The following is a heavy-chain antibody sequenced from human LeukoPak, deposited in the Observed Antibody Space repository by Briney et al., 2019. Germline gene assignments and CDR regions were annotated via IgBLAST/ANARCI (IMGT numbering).Heavy chain of an antibody. Sequence: GGSLRLSCAASGFTFSSYSMNWVRQAPGKGLEWVSSISSSSSYIYYADSVKGRFTISRDNAKNSLYVQMNSLRAEDTAVYYCASQSWGWLDPWGQGTLVTVSS. D-gene: IGHD3-16*01. CDR2: ISSSSSYI. V-gene: IGHV3-21*01. J-gene: IGHJ5*02. CDR1: GFTFSSYS. CDR3: ASQSWGWLDP.